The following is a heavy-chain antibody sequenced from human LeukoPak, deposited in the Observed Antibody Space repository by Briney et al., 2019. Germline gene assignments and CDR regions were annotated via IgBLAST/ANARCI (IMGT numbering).Heavy chain of an antibody. CDR1: GFTFSSSA. V-gene: IGHV3-23*01. D-gene: IGHD1-26*01. J-gene: IGHJ4*02. CDR2: ISNNGGYT. CDR3: AKYSGSYYYPPNWDS. Sequence: PGGSLRLSCAASGFTFSSSAMSWVRQAPGKGLEWVSAISNNGGYTYYADSVKGRFTLSRDYPKNTLYLQMNSLRAEDTAVYFCAKYSGSYYYPPNWDSWGQGTLVTVSS.